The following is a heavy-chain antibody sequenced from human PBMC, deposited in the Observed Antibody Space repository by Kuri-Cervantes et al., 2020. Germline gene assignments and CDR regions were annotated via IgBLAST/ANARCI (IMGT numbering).Heavy chain of an antibody. CDR1: GFTFSSYA. D-gene: IGHD1-1*01. V-gene: IGHV3-23*01. J-gene: IGHJ4*02. CDR3: APLNGNVWV. Sequence: ETLSLTCAASGFTFSSYALSWVRQVPGKGLEWVSGISGSGGDTYYAESVKRRFTISRDNSENTLYLQMNSLGADETAVYHCAPLNGNVWVWGQGTLVTVSS. CDR2: ISGSGGDT.